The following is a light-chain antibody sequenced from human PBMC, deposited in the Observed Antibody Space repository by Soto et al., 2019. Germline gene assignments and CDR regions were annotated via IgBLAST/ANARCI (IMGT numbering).Light chain of an antibody. CDR3: QQYGSSPFVT. J-gene: IGKJ1*01. Sequence: EIVLTQSPGTLSLSPGERATLSCRASQSVSSSYLAWYQQKPGQAPRLLIYGASSRATGIPARFSGSGSGTDFTLTISRLEPEDFAVYSCQQYGSSPFVTFGQGTKVEIK. V-gene: IGKV3-20*01. CDR1: QSVSSSY. CDR2: GAS.